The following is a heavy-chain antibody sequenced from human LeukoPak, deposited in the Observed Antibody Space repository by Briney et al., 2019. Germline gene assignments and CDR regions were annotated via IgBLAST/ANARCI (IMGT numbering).Heavy chain of an antibody. CDR2: MNPNSGNT. Sequence: ASVKVSCTASGYTFTSYDINWVRQATGQGLEWMGWMNPNSGNTGYAQKFRGRVTMTRNTSISTAYMELSSLRSEDTAVYYCARAGIADIVVVVAATGFDPWGQGTLVTVSS. J-gene: IGHJ5*02. D-gene: IGHD2-15*01. CDR1: GYTFTSYD. V-gene: IGHV1-8*01. CDR3: ARAGIADIVVVVAATGFDP.